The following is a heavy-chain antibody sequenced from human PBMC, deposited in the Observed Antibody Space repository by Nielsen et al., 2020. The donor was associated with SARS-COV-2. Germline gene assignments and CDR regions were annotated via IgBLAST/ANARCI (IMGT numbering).Heavy chain of an antibody. Sequence: GGSLRLSCAASGFPFSSYWMSWVRQAPGKGLEWVDNIKQDGSEKYYVDSVKGRFTISRDNAKNSLYLQMNSLRAEDTAVYYCARAGGSFFGIAEYFQHWGQGTLVTVSS. D-gene: IGHD2-15*01. J-gene: IGHJ1*01. V-gene: IGHV3-7*05. CDR1: GFPFSSYW. CDR3: ARAGGSFFGIAEYFQH. CDR2: IKQDGSEK.